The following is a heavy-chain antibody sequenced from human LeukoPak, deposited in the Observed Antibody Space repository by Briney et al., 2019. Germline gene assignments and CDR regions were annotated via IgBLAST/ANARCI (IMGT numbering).Heavy chain of an antibody. D-gene: IGHD2-15*01. J-gene: IGHJ5*02. V-gene: IGHV1-46*01. Sequence: ASVKVSCKASGYTFTSYYMHWVRQAPGQGLEWMGIINHIGGSTSYAQKFQGRVTMTRDTSTSTVYMELSSLRSEDTAVCYCARDQSCSGGSCYSTRPYNWFDPWGQGTLVTVSS. CDR3: ARDQSCSGGSCYSTRPYNWFDP. CDR2: INHIGGST. CDR1: GYTFTSYY.